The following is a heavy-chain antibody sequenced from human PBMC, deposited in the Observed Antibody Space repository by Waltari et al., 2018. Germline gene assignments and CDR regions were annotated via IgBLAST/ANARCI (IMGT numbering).Heavy chain of an antibody. V-gene: IGHV1-69*02. J-gene: IGHJ4*02. CDR2: IIPILGIA. D-gene: IGHD1-26*01. CDR1: GGTLSSYT. Sequence: QVQLVQSGAEVKKPGSSVKVSCKASGGTLSSYTISWVRQAPGQGLEWMGRIIPILGIANYAQKFQGRVTITADKSTSTAYMELSSLRSEDTAVYYCARGGSYFGGFDYWGQGTLVTVSS. CDR3: ARGGSYFGGFDY.